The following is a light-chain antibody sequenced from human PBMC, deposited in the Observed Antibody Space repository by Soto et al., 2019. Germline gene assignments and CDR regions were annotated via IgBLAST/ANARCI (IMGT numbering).Light chain of an antibody. V-gene: IGKV3-20*01. CDR3: QQYGSSTYT. J-gene: IGKJ2*01. Sequence: EIVFTQSPATLSLSPGERATLSCRASQSGSRTYLAWYQQKPGQAPRLLIYGASSRETGIPDRFSGSGSGTECTRTISRLEPEDVAIYYCQQYGSSTYTFGQGTKVDIK. CDR1: QSGSRTY. CDR2: GAS.